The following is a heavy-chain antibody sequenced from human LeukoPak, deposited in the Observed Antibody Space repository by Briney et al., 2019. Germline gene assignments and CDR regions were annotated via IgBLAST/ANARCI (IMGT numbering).Heavy chain of an antibody. CDR2: INDTGSS. D-gene: IGHD2-21*02. CDR1: GGSFSGYY. CDR3: AREVGTYCGGDCYGTVDWFDP. J-gene: IGHJ5*02. V-gene: IGHV4-34*01. Sequence: SETLSLTCAVYGGSFSGYYWIWVRQPPGKGLQWIGEINDTGSSNYNPSLKSRVTISIDKSKNQFSLKLSSVTAADTAVYYCAREVGTYCGGDCYGTVDWFDPWGQGTLVTVSS.